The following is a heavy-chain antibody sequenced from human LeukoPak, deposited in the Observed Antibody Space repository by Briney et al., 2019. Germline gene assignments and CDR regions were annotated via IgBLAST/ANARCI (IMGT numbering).Heavy chain of an antibody. Sequence: SETLSLPCTVSGGSINYYYWSWIRQPPGKGLEWIGYVYYSGSTNYNPSLKSRVTISEDTSKNQFSLKLNSVTAADTAVYYCARFGSYFEYWGRGTLVTVSS. J-gene: IGHJ4*02. CDR1: GGSINYYY. D-gene: IGHD3-10*01. CDR2: VYYSGST. V-gene: IGHV4-59*01. CDR3: ARFGSYFEY.